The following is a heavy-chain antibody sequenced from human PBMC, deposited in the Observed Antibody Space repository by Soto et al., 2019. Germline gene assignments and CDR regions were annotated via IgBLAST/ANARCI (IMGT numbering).Heavy chain of an antibody. D-gene: IGHD6-19*01. CDR2: INPNSGGT. J-gene: IGHJ6*02. CDR3: ARELSVAGPTYYYYGMDV. Sequence: GASVKVSCKASGYTFTGYYMHWVRQAPGQGLEWMGWINPNSGGTNYAQKFQGWVTMTRDTSISTAYMELSRLRSDDTAVYYCARELSVAGPTYYYYGMDVWGHGTTVTVSS. V-gene: IGHV1-2*04. CDR1: GYTFTGYY.